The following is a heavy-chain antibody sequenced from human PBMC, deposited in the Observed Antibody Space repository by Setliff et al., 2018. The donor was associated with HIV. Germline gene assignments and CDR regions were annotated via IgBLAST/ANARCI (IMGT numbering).Heavy chain of an antibody. Sequence: SQTLSLTCAISGDSVSSNNSTWNWIRQSPSRGLEWLGRTYYRSKWINNYALSVKSRITINPDTSKNQFSLKVSSVTAADTAVYYCARVGTTVTTRETYKWFDPWGQGTLVTVSS. CDR3: ARVGTTVTTRETYKWFDP. D-gene: IGHD4-17*01. CDR1: GDSVSSNNST. J-gene: IGHJ5*02. CDR2: TYYRSKWIN. V-gene: IGHV6-1*01.